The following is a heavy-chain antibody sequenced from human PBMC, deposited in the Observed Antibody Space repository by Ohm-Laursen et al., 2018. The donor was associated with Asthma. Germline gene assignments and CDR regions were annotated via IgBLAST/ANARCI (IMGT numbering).Heavy chain of an antibody. D-gene: IGHD3-16*02. V-gene: IGHV3-23*01. CDR2: IDGSGGRT. CDR3: AKVVVMDV. Sequence: SLRLSCAASGFTFNKHHMTWVRQAPGKGLEWVSAIDGSGGRTYYADSVKGRFTISRDNPRNTLYLQMNSLRAEDTAVYYCAKVVVMDVWGQGTTVTVSS. CDR1: GFTFNKHH. J-gene: IGHJ6*02.